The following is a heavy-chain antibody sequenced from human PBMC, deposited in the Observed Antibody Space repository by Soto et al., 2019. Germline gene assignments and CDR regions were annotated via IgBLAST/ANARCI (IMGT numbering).Heavy chain of an antibody. CDR1: GGSINSNSYY. D-gene: IGHD2-15*01. CDR2: IYFDGST. V-gene: IGHV4-39*02. Sequence: QLRESGPGLVKPSETLSLTCTVSGGSINSNSYYWAWIRQTPGKGLAWIASIYFDGSTYYNPSLKSRVTISVDTSKNQFSQRLTSVTTADTALYYCAKVMVAATRHTDFDSWGQGTLVTVSS. J-gene: IGHJ4*02. CDR3: AKVMVAATRHTDFDS.